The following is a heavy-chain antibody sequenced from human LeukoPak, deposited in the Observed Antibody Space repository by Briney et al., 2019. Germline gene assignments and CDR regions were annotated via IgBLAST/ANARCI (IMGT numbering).Heavy chain of an antibody. J-gene: IGHJ5*02. CDR1: GYTYTGYF. V-gene: IGHV1-2*06. CDR2: INPNSGGT. D-gene: IGHD6-19*01. Sequence: GASVNVSCKASGYTYTGYFMHGVRRAAGQGREWMGRINPNSGGTNYAQKFHGRVTMSRVTSIKTDYMELSMLRSDDTAVYYCARDQARGVGSGWLNWFDPWGQGTLVTVSS. CDR3: ARDQARGVGSGWLNWFDP.